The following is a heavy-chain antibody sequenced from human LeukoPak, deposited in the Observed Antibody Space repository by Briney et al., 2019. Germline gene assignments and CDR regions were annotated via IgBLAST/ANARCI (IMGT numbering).Heavy chain of an antibody. Sequence: GGSLRLSCAASGFAFSTYSMNWVRQAPGKGLEWVSSISSRSSTIYYADSVQGRFTISRDNAKNSLYLQMNSLRAEDTAVYYCAKDAQRGFDYSNSLEHWGQGSLVTVSS. CDR3: AKDAQRGFDYSNSLEH. D-gene: IGHD4-11*01. V-gene: IGHV3-21*01. CDR1: GFAFSTYS. J-gene: IGHJ4*02. CDR2: ISSRSSTI.